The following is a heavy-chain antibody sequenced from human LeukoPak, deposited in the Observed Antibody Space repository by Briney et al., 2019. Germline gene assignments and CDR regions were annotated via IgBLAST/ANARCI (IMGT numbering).Heavy chain of an antibody. CDR3: ARASLLPGIAAAGWNAFDI. D-gene: IGHD6-13*01. CDR2: IYYSGST. V-gene: IGHV4-59*01. J-gene: IGHJ3*02. Sequence: SETLSLTCTVSGGSISSYYWSWIRQPPGKGLEWIGYIYYSGSTNYNPSLKSRVTISVDTSKNQFSLKLSSVTAADTAVYYCARASLLPGIAAAGWNAFDIWGQGTMVTVSS. CDR1: GGSISSYY.